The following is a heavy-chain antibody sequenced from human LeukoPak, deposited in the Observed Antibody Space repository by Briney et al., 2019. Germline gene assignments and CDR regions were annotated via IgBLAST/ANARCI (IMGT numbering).Heavy chain of an antibody. Sequence: ASETLSLTCTVSGGSISSSSYYWGWIRQPPGKGLEWIGSIYYSGSTYYNPSLKSRVTISVDTSKNQFSLKLSSVTAADTAVYYCARVQTYYDILTGYSKVDAFDIWGQGTMVTVSS. CDR1: GGSISSSSYY. J-gene: IGHJ3*02. CDR2: IYYSGST. V-gene: IGHV4-39*01. CDR3: ARVQTYYDILTGYSKVDAFDI. D-gene: IGHD3-9*01.